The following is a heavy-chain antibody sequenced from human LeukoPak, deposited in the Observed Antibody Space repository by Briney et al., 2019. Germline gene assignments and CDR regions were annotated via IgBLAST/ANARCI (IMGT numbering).Heavy chain of an antibody. V-gene: IGHV4-39*07. CDR1: GGSISSSSYY. Sequence: PSETLSLTCPVSGGSISSSSYYWGWIRQPPGKGLEWIGSIYYSGSTYYNPSLKSRVTISVDTSKNQFSLKLSSVTAADTAVYYCARVDYIVVVPAAIGAFDIWGQGTMVTVSS. J-gene: IGHJ3*02. CDR3: ARVDYIVVVPAAIGAFDI. D-gene: IGHD2-2*02. CDR2: IYYSGST.